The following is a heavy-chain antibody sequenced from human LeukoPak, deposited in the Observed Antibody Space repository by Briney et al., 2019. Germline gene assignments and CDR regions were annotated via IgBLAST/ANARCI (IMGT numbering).Heavy chain of an antibody. J-gene: IGHJ6*02. CDR2: IIPIFGIA. Sequence: SVKVSFKASGGTFSSYAISWVRQAPGQGLEWMGRIIPIFGIANYAQKFQGRVTITADKSTSTAYMELSSLRSEDTAVYYCARDNSPIVATIYYGMDVWGQGTTVTVSS. V-gene: IGHV1-69*04. CDR1: GGTFSSYA. D-gene: IGHD5-12*01. CDR3: ARDNSPIVATIYYGMDV.